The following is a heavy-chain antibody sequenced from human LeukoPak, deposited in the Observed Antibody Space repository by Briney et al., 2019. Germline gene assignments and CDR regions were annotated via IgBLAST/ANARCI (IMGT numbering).Heavy chain of an antibody. Sequence: ASVKVSCNASGGIFSSNAIAWVRQPPGQGLEWMGRVIPILGVSTYAQKFQGRVTITADKSTSTSYMELSSLRSEDTAVYYCARDSAFGGSAASMDVWGQGTTVTVSS. CDR3: ARDSAFGGSAASMDV. CDR2: VIPILGVS. CDR1: GGIFSSNA. J-gene: IGHJ6*02. V-gene: IGHV1-69*04. D-gene: IGHD1-26*01.